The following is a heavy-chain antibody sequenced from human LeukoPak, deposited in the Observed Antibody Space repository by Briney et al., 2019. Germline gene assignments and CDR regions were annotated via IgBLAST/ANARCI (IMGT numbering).Heavy chain of an antibody. CDR2: ISYDGSNK. CDR3: AKGDCSSTSCYTIVWGSNYYGMDV. Sequence: GRSLRLSCEASGFTFSSYGMYWVRQAPGKGLEWVAVISYDGSNKYYADSVKGRFTISRDNSKNTLYLQMNSLRAEDTAVYYCAKGDCSSTSCYTIVWGSNYYGMDVWGQGTTVTVSS. D-gene: IGHD2-2*02. CDR1: GFTFSSYG. V-gene: IGHV3-30*18. J-gene: IGHJ6*02.